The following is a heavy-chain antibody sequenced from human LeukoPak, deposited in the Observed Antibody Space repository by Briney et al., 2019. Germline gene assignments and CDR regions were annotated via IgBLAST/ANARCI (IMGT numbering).Heavy chain of an antibody. V-gene: IGHV1-2*02. CDR2: INPNSGGT. D-gene: IGHD5-18*01. J-gene: IGHJ5*02. CDR1: GYSFTDYY. Sequence: GASVKVSCKASGYSFTDYYMHWVRQAPGQGLEWMGWINPNSGGTNYAQKFQGRVTMTRDTSISTAYMEPSRLRSDDTAVYYCARGEYNYGRDWFDPWGQGTLVTVSS. CDR3: ARGEYNYGRDWFDP.